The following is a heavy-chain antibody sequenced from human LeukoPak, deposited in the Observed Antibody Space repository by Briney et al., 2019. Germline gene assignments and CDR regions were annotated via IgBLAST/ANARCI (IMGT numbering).Heavy chain of an antibody. Sequence: PGGSLRLSCAASGFTFSSYDMHWVLQATGKGLEWVSAIGTAGDTYYPGSVKGRFTISRENAKNSLYLQMNSLRAGDTAVYYCARGGAAGYSYGYVDYWGQGTLVTVSS. J-gene: IGHJ4*02. CDR1: GFTFSSYD. CDR3: ARGGAAGYSYGYVDY. V-gene: IGHV3-13*01. D-gene: IGHD5-18*01. CDR2: IGTAGDT.